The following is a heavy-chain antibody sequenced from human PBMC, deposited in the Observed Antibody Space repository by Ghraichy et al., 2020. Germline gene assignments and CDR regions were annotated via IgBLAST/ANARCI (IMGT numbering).Heavy chain of an antibody. V-gene: IGHV3-66*01. CDR3: VSLSDSARGY. CDR2: IYSDGRT. CDR1: GFIVSTNH. D-gene: IGHD3-22*01. Sequence: GGSLRLSCAASGFIVSTNHMNWVRQAPGKGLEWVSVIYSDGRTYYADSVKARFSISRDIPMNTLYLQLNSLRAEDTGIYHCVSLSDSARGYWGQGTLVTVSS. J-gene: IGHJ4*02.